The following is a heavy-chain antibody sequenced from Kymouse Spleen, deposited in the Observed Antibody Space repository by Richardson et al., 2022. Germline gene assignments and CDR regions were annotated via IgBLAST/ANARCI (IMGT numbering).Heavy chain of an antibody. V-gene: IGHV3-73*02. CDR2: IRSKANSYAT. CDR1: GFTFSGSA. J-gene: IGHJ6*02. CDR3: TRPGYYYGSGSYYKENYGMDV. D-gene: IGHD3-10*01. Sequence: EVQLVESGGGLVQPGGSLKLSCAASGFTFSGSAMHWVRQASGKGLEWVGRIRSKANSYATAYAASVKGRFTISRDDSKNTAYLQMNSLKTEDTAVYYCTRPGYYYGSGSYYKENYGMDVWGQGTTVTVSS.